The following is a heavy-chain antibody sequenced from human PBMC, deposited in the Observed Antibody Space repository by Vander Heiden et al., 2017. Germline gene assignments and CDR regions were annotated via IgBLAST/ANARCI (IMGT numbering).Heavy chain of an antibody. CDR1: GGSISSHY. CDR3: ARDTFYDFWSGYYQPYYYYGMDV. V-gene: IGHV4-4*07. D-gene: IGHD3-3*01. CDR2: IYTSGST. J-gene: IGHJ6*02. Sequence: QVQPQESGPGLVKPSETLSLTCTVTGGSISSHYWSWIRQPAGKRLEWIGRIYTSGSTNYNPSLKSRVTMSVDTSKNQFSLKLSSETAADTAVYYCARDTFYDFWSGYYQPYYYYGMDVWGQGTTVTVSS.